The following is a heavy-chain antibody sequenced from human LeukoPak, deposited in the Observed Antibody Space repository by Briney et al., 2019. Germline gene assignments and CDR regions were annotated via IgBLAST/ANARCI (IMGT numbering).Heavy chain of an antibody. CDR3: ARVGHYDSSGYYYLYYYYYYMDV. CDR2: ISSSGSTI. V-gene: IGHV3-11*04. CDR1: GFTFSDYY. Sequence: GGSLRLSCAASGFTFSDYYMSWMRQVPGKGLEWVSYISSSGSTIYYADSVKGRFTISRDNAKNSLYLQMNSLRAEDTAVYYCARVGHYDSSGYYYLYYYYYYMDVWGKGTTVTVSS. J-gene: IGHJ6*03. D-gene: IGHD3-22*01.